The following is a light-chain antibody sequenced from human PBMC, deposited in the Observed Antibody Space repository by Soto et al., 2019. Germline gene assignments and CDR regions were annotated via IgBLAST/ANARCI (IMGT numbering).Light chain of an antibody. V-gene: IGLV2-14*01. CDR2: EVS. J-gene: IGLJ3*02. CDR1: SSDVGRYKF. CDR3: TSYTPGSRL. Sequence: QSALTQPASVSGSPGQSITISCTGSSSDVGRYKFVSWYQQHPGKAPRLIIYEVSNRPSGVSIRFSGSKSGNTASLIISGLQADDEADYYCTSYTPGSRLFGGGTKLTVL.